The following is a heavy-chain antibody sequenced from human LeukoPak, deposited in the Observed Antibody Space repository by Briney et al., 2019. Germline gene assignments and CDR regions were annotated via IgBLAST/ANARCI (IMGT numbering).Heavy chain of an antibody. Sequence: GGSLRLSCAASGFTLSSYSMSWVRQAPGKGLEWVSSITTSSTYISYADSVKGRFTISRDNAKNSLYLQMNSLRAEDTAVYYCARGKYSSGWFDYWGQGTLVTVSS. CDR2: ITTSSTYI. V-gene: IGHV3-21*01. J-gene: IGHJ4*02. CDR3: ARGKYSSGWFDY. D-gene: IGHD6-19*01. CDR1: GFTLSSYS.